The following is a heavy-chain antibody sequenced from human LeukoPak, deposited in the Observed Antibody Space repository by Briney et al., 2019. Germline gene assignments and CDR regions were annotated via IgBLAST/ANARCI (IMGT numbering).Heavy chain of an antibody. V-gene: IGHV3-23*01. D-gene: IGHD3-10*01. Sequence: GGSLRLSCGASGFTFSSHAMSWVRQAPGKGLEWVSSISVSGGRTYYADSVKGRFTISRDNSKNTLYLQMNSLRAEDTAVYYCASEVLLWFGEFDYWGQGTLVTVSS. CDR2: ISVSGGRT. CDR3: ASEVLLWFGEFDY. J-gene: IGHJ4*02. CDR1: GFTFSSHA.